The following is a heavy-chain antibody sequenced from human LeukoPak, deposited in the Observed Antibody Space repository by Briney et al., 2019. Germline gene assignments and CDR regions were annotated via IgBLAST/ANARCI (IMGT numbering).Heavy chain of an antibody. Sequence: PSETLPLTCTVSGDSISSYYWSWIRQPPGKGLEWVGNIYYSGSTNYNPSLKSRVTISVDTSKNQFSLKLSSVTAADTAVYYCAGEGISRRGIVVVVAADWFDPWGQGTLVTVSS. CDR1: GDSISSYY. J-gene: IGHJ5*02. D-gene: IGHD2-15*01. CDR2: IYYSGST. V-gene: IGHV4-59*12. CDR3: AGEGISRRGIVVVVAADWFDP.